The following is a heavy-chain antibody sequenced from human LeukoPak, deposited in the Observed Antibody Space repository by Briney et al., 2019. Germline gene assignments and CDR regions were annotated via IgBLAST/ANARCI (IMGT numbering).Heavy chain of an antibody. Sequence: GGSLRLSCAASGFTFSSHSMNWVRQAPGGGLEWVSSISSDTSYIYYADSVKGRFTISRDNAKNSLYLQMNSLRAEDTAVYYCARSIVGATNFDYWGQGTLVTVSS. J-gene: IGHJ4*02. V-gene: IGHV3-21*04. CDR2: ISSDTSYI. D-gene: IGHD1-26*01. CDR1: GFTFSSHS. CDR3: ARSIVGATNFDY.